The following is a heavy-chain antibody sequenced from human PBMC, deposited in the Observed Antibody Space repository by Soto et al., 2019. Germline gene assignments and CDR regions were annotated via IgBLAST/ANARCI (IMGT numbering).Heavy chain of an antibody. CDR1: GGSFSGYY. V-gene: IGHV4-34*01. D-gene: IGHD6-13*01. Sequence: PSETLSLTCAVYGGSFSGYYWSWIRQPPGKGLEWIGEINHSGSTNYNPSLKSRVTISVDTSKNQFSLKLSSVTAADTAVYYCARGPSSWRYYYYGMAVWGQGTTVTVSS. J-gene: IGHJ6*02. CDR2: INHSGST. CDR3: ARGPSSWRYYYYGMAV.